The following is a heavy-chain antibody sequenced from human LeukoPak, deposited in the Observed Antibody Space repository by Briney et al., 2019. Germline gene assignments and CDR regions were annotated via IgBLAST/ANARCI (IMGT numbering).Heavy chain of an antibody. D-gene: IGHD2-2*01. J-gene: IGHJ6*04. CDR3: ASPSPTYCSSTSCSGITHKNYYGMDV. V-gene: IGHV1-69*06. CDR2: IIPIFGTA. CDR1: GGTFSSYA. Sequence: SVKVSCKASGGTFSSYAISWVRQAPGQGLEWMGGIIPIFGTANYAQKFQGRVTITADKSTSTAYMELSSLRSEDTAVYYCASPSPTYCSSTSCSGITHKNYYGMDVWGRGTTVTVSS.